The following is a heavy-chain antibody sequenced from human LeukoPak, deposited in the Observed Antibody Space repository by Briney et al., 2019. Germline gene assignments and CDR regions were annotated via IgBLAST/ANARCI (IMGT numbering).Heavy chain of an antibody. CDR1: GFTFSSYG. D-gene: IGHD3-22*01. J-gene: IGHJ3*02. CDR2: ISYDGSNK. Sequence: GGSLRLSCAASGFTFSSYGMHWVRQAPGKGLEWVAVISYDGSNKYYADSVKGRFTISRDNSKNTLYLQMNSLRAEDTAVYYCAKGLDSMIDGAFDIWGQGTMVTVSS. V-gene: IGHV3-30*18. CDR3: AKGLDSMIDGAFDI.